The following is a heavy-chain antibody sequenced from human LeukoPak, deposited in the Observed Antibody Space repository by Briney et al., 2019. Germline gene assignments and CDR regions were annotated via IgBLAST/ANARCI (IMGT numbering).Heavy chain of an antibody. J-gene: IGHJ4*02. CDR2: IFYTGYN. D-gene: IGHD6-6*01. V-gene: IGHV4-59*08. CDR1: GASISGSY. CDR3: ARHTYARPFDF. Sequence: SGTLSPTRTVSGASISGSYWSWVRQHPRKWLELIGYIFYTGYNNSNPSRKTSATVYMDTSKNQLSLKMTSVTAADTTVYYCARHTYARPFDFCGQGTLVTVSS.